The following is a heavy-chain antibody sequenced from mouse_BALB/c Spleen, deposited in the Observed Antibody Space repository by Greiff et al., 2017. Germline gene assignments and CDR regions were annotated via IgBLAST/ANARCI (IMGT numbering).Heavy chain of an antibody. Sequence: VQLQQSGAELVKPGASVKLSCKASGYTFTSYYMYWVKQRPGQGLEWIGEINPSNGGTNFNEKFKSKATLTVDKSSSTAYMQLSSLTSEDSAVYYCTRGRYFDYWGQGTTLTVAS. CDR3: TRGRYFDY. J-gene: IGHJ2*01. CDR2: INPSNGGT. V-gene: IGHV1S81*02. CDR1: GYTFTSYY.